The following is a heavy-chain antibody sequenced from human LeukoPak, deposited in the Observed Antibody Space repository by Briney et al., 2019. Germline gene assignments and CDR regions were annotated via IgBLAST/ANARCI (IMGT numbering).Heavy chain of an antibody. Sequence: SETLSLTCTVSGGSISSYYWSWIRQPPGKGLEWIGYIYYSGRTNYNPSLKSRVTISVDTSKNQFSLNLSSVTAADTDVYYCARSGGQMAVAGTNYFDYWGQGTLVTVSS. J-gene: IGHJ4*02. CDR3: ARSGGQMAVAGTNYFDY. D-gene: IGHD6-19*01. CDR1: GGSISSYY. V-gene: IGHV4-59*01. CDR2: IYYSGRT.